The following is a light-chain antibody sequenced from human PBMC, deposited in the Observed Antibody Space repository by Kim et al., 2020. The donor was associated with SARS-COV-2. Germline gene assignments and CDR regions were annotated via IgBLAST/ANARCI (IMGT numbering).Light chain of an antibody. J-gene: IGLJ3*02. CDR1: KLGNKY. CDR3: QAWDNSIVV. Sequence: SYELTQPPSVSVSPGQTASITCSGDKLGNKYACWYQQKPGQSPVLVIYEDNKRPSGIPDRFSGSNSGNTATLTISGTQAMDEADYYCQAWDNSIVVFGGG. CDR2: EDN. V-gene: IGLV3-1*01.